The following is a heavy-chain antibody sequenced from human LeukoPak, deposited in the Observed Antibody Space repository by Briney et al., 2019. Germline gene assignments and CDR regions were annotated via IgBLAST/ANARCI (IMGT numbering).Heavy chain of an antibody. J-gene: IGHJ3*02. D-gene: IGHD2-2*01. CDR1: GFTFSSYA. V-gene: IGHV3-23*01. Sequence: GGSLRLSCAASGFTFSSYAMSWVRQAPGKGLQWVSSISGSGTSTYYADSVKGRFTISRDNSKNTLYLQMNSLRAEDTAVYYCAKVAAPWDIVVVPAASLVDDAFDIWGQGTMVTVSS. CDR3: AKVAAPWDIVVVPAASLVDDAFDI. CDR2: ISGSGTST.